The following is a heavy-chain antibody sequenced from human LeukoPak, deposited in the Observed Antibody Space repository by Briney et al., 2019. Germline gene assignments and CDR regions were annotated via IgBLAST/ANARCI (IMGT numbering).Heavy chain of an antibody. CDR3: ARGDATGFDP. J-gene: IGHJ5*02. V-gene: IGHV3-13*01. CDR1: GFTFSTYD. Sequence: GGSLRLSCAASGFTFSTYDMHWVRQAAGKGLEWVSGIASAGDTYYSGSVKGRFTISRENANNTLYLQMNGLRAGDTAVYYCARGDATGFDPWGQGTLVTVSS. CDR2: IASAGDT. D-gene: IGHD2-15*01.